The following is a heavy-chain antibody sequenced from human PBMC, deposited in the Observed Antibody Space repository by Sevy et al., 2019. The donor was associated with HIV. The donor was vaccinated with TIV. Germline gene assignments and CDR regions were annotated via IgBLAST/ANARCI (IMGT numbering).Heavy chain of an antibody. D-gene: IGHD3-16*01. CDR3: ARDHVKDGKGGDYYYHAMDV. J-gene: IGHJ6*02. CDR1: GFTLSDYY. Sequence: GGSLRLSCTASGFTLSDYYMSWIRQAPGKGLQWISYISGSDDSGGDDTIYYTDSVKGRFNISRDNAKNSLYLKMSSLRADDTGVYYCARDHVKDGKGGDYYYHAMDVWGRGTTVTVSS. V-gene: IGHV3-11*01. CDR2: ISGSDDSGGDDTI.